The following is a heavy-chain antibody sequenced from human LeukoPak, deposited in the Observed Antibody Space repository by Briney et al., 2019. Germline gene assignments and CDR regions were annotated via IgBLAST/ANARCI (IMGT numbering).Heavy chain of an antibody. Sequence: GGSLRLSCAASGFTFSSYAMHWVRQAPGKGLEYVSAISSNGGSTYYANSVKGRFTISRDNSKNTLYLQMGSLRAEDMAVYYCARVFIAAAGKYFDYWGQETLVTVAS. V-gene: IGHV3-64*01. CDR3: ARVFIAAAGKYFDY. CDR1: GFTFSSYA. J-gene: IGHJ4*02. CDR2: ISSNGGST. D-gene: IGHD6-13*01.